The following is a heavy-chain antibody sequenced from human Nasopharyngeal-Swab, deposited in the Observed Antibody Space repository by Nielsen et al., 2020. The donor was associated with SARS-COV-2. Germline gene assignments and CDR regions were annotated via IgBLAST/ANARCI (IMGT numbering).Heavy chain of an antibody. CDR1: GFTFSSYW. Sequence: GGSLRLSCAASGFTFSSYWMSWVRQAPGKGLEWVANIKQDGSEKYYVDSVKGRFTISRDNAKNSLYLQMNSLRAEDTAVYYCARDEYYYDSSGYYDGMDVWGQGTTVTVSS. V-gene: IGHV3-7*01. D-gene: IGHD3-22*01. CDR3: ARDEYYYDSSGYYDGMDV. J-gene: IGHJ6*02. CDR2: IKQDGSEK.